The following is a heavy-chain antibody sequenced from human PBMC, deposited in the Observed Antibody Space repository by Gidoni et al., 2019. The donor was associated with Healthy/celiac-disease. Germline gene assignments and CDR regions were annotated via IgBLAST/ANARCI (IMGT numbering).Heavy chain of an antibody. Sequence: QVQLQQRGAGLLKPSETLSLTCAVYGGSFSGYYWSWIRQPPGKGLEWIGEINHSGSTNYNPSLKSRVTISVDTSKNQFSLKLSSVTAADTAVYYCASRYCSGGSCSPYYFDYWGQGTLVTVSS. J-gene: IGHJ4*02. CDR3: ASRYCSGGSCSPYYFDY. D-gene: IGHD2-15*01. CDR1: GGSFSGYY. CDR2: INHSGST. V-gene: IGHV4-34*01.